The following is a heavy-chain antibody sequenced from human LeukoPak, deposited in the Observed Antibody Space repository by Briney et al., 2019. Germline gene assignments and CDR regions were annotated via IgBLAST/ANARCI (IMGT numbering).Heavy chain of an antibody. CDR1: GGSVSSGSYY. J-gene: IGHJ5*02. CDR2: IYYSGRA. D-gene: IGHD1-14*01. V-gene: IGHV4-61*01. CDR3: TRGPHRVTWFDP. Sequence: SETLSLTCTVSGGSVSSGSYYWNWIRQPPGKGLEWIGNIYYSGRASYNPSLKSRVTMSVDTSRNQFSLKLRSVTAADTAVYYCTRGPHRVTWFDPWGQGTLVTVSS.